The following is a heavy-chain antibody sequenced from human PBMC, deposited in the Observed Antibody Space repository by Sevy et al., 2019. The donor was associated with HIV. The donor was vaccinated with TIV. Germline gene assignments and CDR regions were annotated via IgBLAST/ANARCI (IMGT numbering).Heavy chain of an antibody. Sequence: SETLSLTCTVSGGSISSSSYYWGWIRQPPGKGLEWIGGIYYSGSTYYNPSLKSRVTISVDTSKNQFSLMLSSVTAADTAVYYCARLGSVVVVPAAMKEGELDVWGQGPTVTVSS. CDR2: IYYSGST. J-gene: IGHJ6*02. CDR1: GGSISSSSYY. CDR3: ARLGSVVVVPAAMKEGELDV. D-gene: IGHD2-2*01. V-gene: IGHV4-39*01.